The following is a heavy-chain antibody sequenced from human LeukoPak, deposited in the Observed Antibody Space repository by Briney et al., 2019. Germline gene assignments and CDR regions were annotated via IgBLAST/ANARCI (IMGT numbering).Heavy chain of an antibody. CDR3: ARLTSSSYFDY. CDR1: GGSFSGYY. CDR2: INHSGST. D-gene: IGHD6-6*01. Sequence: SETLSLTCAVYGGSFSGYYWSWIRQPPGKGLEWIGEINHSGSTNYNPSLKSRVTISVDTSKNRFSLKLSSVTAADTAVYYCARLTSSSYFDYWGQGTLVTVSS. J-gene: IGHJ4*02. V-gene: IGHV4-34*01.